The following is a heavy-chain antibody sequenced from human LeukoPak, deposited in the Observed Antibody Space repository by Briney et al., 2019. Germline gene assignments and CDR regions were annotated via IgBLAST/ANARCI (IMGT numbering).Heavy chain of an antibody. D-gene: IGHD3-10*01. J-gene: IGHJ4*02. V-gene: IGHV3-7*01. CDR1: GFIFSSYS. CDR2: IKEDGSEK. Sequence: GGSLRLSCVASGFIFSSYSMNWVRQAPGKGLQWVANIKEDGSEKYYVDSVKGRFTISRDNAKNSVYLQMNSLRVEDTAVYYCARRPFGADCWGQGTLVTVSS. CDR3: ARRPFGADC.